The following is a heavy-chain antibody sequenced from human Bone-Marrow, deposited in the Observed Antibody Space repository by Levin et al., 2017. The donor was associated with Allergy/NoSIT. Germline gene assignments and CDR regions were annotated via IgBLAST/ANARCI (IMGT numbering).Heavy chain of an antibody. CDR1: GASVSTGSYY. CDR3: ARERDELLWFGEPSGGLDV. J-gene: IGHJ6*02. Sequence: SETLSLTCTVSGASVSTGSYYWSWIRQPPGKGLEWIGYIYYSGSTNYNPSLKSRVTISVDTSKNQFSLKLSSVTAADTAVYYCARERDELLWFGEPSGGLDVWGQGTTVTVSS. CDR2: IYYSGST. D-gene: IGHD3-10*01. V-gene: IGHV4-61*01.